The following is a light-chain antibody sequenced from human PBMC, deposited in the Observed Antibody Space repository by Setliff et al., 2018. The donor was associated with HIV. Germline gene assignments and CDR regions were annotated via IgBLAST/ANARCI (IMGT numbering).Light chain of an antibody. CDR2: EVN. V-gene: IGLV2-14*01. J-gene: IGLJ1*01. CDR1: SSNVGAYKY. Sequence: QSALTQPASVSGSPGQSIAISCPGTSSNVGAYKYVSWYQQHPGKAPRLLIYEVNNRPSGVPNRFSGSKSGNTASLTISGLQLEDEAEYHCASFTKSSALEEVFGTGTKVTVL. CDR3: ASFTKSSALEEV.